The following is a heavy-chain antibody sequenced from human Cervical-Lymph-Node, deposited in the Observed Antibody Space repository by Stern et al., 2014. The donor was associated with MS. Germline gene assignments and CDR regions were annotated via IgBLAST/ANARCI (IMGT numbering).Heavy chain of an antibody. V-gene: IGHV1-46*03. CDR2: INPSGGST. CDR1: GYTFTSYY. J-gene: IGHJ6*02. CDR3: AREVAAAGYYYYGMDV. Sequence: QDQLVQSGAEVKKPGASVKVSCKASGYTFTSYYMHWVRQAPGQGLEWMGIINPSGGSTSYAQKFQGRVTMTRDTSTSTVYMELSSLRSEDTAVYYCAREVAAAGYYYYGMDVWGQGTTVTVSS. D-gene: IGHD6-13*01.